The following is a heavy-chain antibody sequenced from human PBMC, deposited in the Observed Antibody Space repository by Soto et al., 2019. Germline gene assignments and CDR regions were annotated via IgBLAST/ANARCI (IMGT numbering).Heavy chain of an antibody. CDR1: GGTFSSYA. CDR3: ASNAITGTTFYYYSGMDV. D-gene: IGHD1-7*01. CDR2: IIPIFGTA. V-gene: IGHV1-69*01. Sequence: QVQLVQSGAEVKKPGSSVKVSCKASGGTFSSYAISWVRQAPGQGLEWMGGIIPIFGTANYAQKFQGRVTITADESTSTAYRELSSLRSEDTAVYYCASNAITGTTFYYYSGMDVWGQGTTVTVSS. J-gene: IGHJ6*02.